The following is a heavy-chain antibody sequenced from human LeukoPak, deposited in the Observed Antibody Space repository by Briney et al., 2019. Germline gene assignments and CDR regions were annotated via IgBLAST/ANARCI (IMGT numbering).Heavy chain of an antibody. CDR3: ASSLSGSYSVYFDY. CDR1: GYTFTDYY. D-gene: IGHD1-26*01. V-gene: IGHV1-69*02. J-gene: IGHJ4*02. Sequence: SVQVSCKTSGYTFTDYYIHCVRQAPGQGLEWMGRIIPILGIANYAQKFQGRVTITADKSTSTAYMELSSLRSEDTAVYYCASSLSGSYSVYFDYWGQGTLVTVSS. CDR2: IIPILGIA.